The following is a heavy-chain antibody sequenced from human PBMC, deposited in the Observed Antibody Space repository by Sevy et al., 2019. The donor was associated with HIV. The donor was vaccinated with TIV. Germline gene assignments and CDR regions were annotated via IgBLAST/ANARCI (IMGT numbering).Heavy chain of an antibody. V-gene: IGHV1-24*01. D-gene: IGHD1-1*01. CDR3: ATGFETKWDAFDI. CDR1: GYTLTELS. J-gene: IGHJ3*02. Sequence: VSVKVSCKVSGYTLTELSMHWVRQAPGKGLEWMGGFDPEDGETIYAQKFQGRVTMTEDTSTDTAYMELSSLRSEDTAVYYCATGFETKWDAFDIWGQGTMVTVSS. CDR2: FDPEDGET.